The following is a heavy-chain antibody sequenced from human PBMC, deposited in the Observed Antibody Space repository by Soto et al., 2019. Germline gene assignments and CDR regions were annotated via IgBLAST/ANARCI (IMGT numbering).Heavy chain of an antibody. CDR1: GFTFSSYA. Sequence: EVQLLESGGGLVQPGGSLRLSCAASGFTFSSYAMSWVRQAPGKGLEWVSAISGSGGSTYYADSVKGRFTISRDNSKNTLYLQMTSLRAEYTAVYYCAKLLRYFDEAWYFDYWGQGTLVTVSS. D-gene: IGHD3-9*01. CDR3: AKLLRYFDEAWYFDY. V-gene: IGHV3-23*01. CDR2: ISGSGGST. J-gene: IGHJ4*02.